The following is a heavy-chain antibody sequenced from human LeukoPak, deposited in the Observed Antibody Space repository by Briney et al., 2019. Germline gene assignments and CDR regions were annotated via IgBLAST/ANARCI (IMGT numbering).Heavy chain of an antibody. CDR3: ARGPGYYYYMDV. J-gene: IGHJ6*03. V-gene: IGHV3-48*01. CDR2: ITRNSDTI. Sequence: GGSLRLSCAASGFKFSSYSMKWVRQAPGKGLEWVSYITRNSDTIDYADSVKGRFTMSRDNANNLLYLQMNSLRAEDTAVYYCARGPGYYYYMDVWGKGTTVTVSS. CDR1: GFKFSSYS.